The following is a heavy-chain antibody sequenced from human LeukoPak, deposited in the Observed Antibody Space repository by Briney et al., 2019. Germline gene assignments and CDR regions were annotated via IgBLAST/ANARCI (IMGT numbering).Heavy chain of an antibody. Sequence: GGSLRLSCAASGFTFDDFAMHWVRQAPGKGLEWVSGISWNSGTIAYADSVKGRFTISRDNSKNTLYLRMNSLRAEDTAVYYCARDSGYSGYDFDLDYWGQGTLVTVSS. J-gene: IGHJ4*02. CDR3: ARDSGYSGYDFDLDY. D-gene: IGHD5-12*01. V-gene: IGHV3-9*01. CDR2: ISWNSGTI. CDR1: GFTFDDFA.